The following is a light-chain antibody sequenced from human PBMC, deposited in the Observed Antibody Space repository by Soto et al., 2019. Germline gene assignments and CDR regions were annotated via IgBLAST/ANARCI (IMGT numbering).Light chain of an antibody. Sequence: DIVMTQSPDSLAVSLGARATINCKSSQSVLYSSNNKNYLAWYQQKPRQPPKLLIYWASTRESGVPDRFSGRWSGTDFALTISILQAEDVAVYYCQQYYSTPPTFGPGTKVDIK. CDR1: QSVLYSSNNKNY. CDR3: QQYYSTPPT. CDR2: WAS. J-gene: IGKJ3*01. V-gene: IGKV4-1*01.